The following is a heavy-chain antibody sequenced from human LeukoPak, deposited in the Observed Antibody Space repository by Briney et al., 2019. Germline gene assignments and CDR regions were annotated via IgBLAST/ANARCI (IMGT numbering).Heavy chain of an antibody. D-gene: IGHD6-19*01. CDR2: IYYSGST. CDR1: GGSISSSSYY. Sequence: PSETLSLTCTVSGGSISSSSYYWGWIRQPPGKGLEWIGRIYYSGSTYYNPSLKSRVTISVDTSKNQFSLKLSSVTAADTAVYYCARREWLVRHFDYWGQGTLVTVSS. CDR3: ARREWLVRHFDY. V-gene: IGHV4-39*01. J-gene: IGHJ4*02.